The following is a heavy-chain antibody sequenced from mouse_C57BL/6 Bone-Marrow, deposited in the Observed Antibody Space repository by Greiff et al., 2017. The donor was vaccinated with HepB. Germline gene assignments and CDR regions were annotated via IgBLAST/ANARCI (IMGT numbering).Heavy chain of an antibody. J-gene: IGHJ1*03. CDR1: GFSLTSYA. D-gene: IGHD1-1*01. CDR2: IWTGGGT. V-gene: IGHV2-9-1*01. CDR3: ARNEGTTVVEYFDV. Sequence: VKLVESGPGLVAPSQSLSITCTVSGFSLTSYAISWVRQPPGKGLEWLGVIWTGGGTNYNSALKSRLSISKDNSKSQVFLKMNSLQTDDTARYYCARNEGTTVVEYFDVWGTGTTVTVSS.